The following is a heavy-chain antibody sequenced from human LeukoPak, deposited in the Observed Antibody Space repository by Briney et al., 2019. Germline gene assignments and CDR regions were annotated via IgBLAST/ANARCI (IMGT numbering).Heavy chain of an antibody. Sequence: GRSLRLSCAASEFTFSNYAMHWARQAPGKGLEWVAVISYHGSNTYYADSVKGRFTISRDNSKNTLFLQMNSLGADDTAVYFCARELPSRGYFDYWGQGTLVTVSS. CDR2: ISYHGSNT. D-gene: IGHD1-26*01. V-gene: IGHV3-30*04. CDR1: EFTFSNYA. J-gene: IGHJ4*02. CDR3: ARELPSRGYFDY.